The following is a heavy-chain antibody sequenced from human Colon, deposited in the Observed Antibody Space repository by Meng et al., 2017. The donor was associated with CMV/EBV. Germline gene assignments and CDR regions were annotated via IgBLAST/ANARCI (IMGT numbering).Heavy chain of an antibody. CDR3: ATGSVAADGKGY. D-gene: IGHD6-13*01. CDR2: INPKTANP. J-gene: IGHJ4*02. Sequence: CKASGYMFTRYNINWVRQAPGQWLEWMGYINPKTANPTYVQGFTGRFVFSLDTSVSTAYLQISSLKAEDTAVYYCATGSVAADGKGYWGQGTLVTVSS. CDR1: GYMFTRYN. V-gene: IGHV7-4-1*02.